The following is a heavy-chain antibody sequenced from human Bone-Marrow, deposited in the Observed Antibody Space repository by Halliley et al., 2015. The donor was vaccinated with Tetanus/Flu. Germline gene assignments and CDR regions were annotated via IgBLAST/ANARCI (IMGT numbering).Heavy chain of an antibody. D-gene: IGHD6-19*01. CDR2: ISNTGGTL. J-gene: IGHJ6*02. V-gene: IGHV3-11*01. CDR3: ARGSGWRTSVLGATHGMDV. CDR1: GFSFGDFY. Sequence: SLRLSCAASGFSFGDFYMSWIRQAPGKGLEWVSYISNTGGTLFYGDSVRGRFTISRDNAKKSLYLEMNSLRAEDTAIYYCARGSGWRTSVLGATHGMDVWGQGTTVTVSS.